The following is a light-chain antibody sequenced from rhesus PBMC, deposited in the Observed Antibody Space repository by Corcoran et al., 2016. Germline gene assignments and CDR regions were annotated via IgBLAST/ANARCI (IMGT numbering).Light chain of an antibody. CDR1: QSISSW. CDR2: KAS. CDR3: LQYSSSPWT. Sequence: DIQMTQSPSSLSASVGDTVTITCRASQSISSWLDWYQQKPGKAPKLLIYKASGLQSGVPSRFSGSGSGTDFTLTSSSLQPEDFSNYYCLQYSSSPWTFGQGTKVEIK. J-gene: IGKJ1*01. V-gene: IGKV1-22*01.